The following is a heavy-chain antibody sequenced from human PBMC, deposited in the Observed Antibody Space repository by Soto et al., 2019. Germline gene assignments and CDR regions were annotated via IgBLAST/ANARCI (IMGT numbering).Heavy chain of an antibody. J-gene: IGHJ6*03. CDR2: INHSGST. CDR3: AREDYGSGSYYYFYYMDV. Sequence: SETLSLTCAVYGGSFSGYYWSWIRQPPGKGLEWIGEINHSGSTNYNPSLKSRATISVDTSKNQFSLKLSSVTAADTAVYYCAREDYGSGSYYYFYYMDVWGKGTTVTVSS. D-gene: IGHD3-10*01. CDR1: GGSFSGYY. V-gene: IGHV4-34*01.